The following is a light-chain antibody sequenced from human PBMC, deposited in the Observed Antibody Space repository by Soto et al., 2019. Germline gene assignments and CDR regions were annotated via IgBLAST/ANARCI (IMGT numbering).Light chain of an antibody. Sequence: EVVLTQSPGTVSLSPGERATLSCRASQSINNNYVAWYQHKPGQAPRLLIYGASSRATGIPDRFSGSGSGTDFTLTISRLEPEDFAVYYCQQYGNSPPVTFGGGTKV. CDR3: QQYGNSPPVT. CDR1: QSINNNY. CDR2: GAS. J-gene: IGKJ4*01. V-gene: IGKV3-20*01.